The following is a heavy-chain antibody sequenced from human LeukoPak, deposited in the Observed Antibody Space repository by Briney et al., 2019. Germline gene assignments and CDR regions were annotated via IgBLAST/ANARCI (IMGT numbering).Heavy chain of an antibody. CDR2: IYHSGST. J-gene: IGHJ4*02. V-gene: IGHV4-38-2*02. Sequence: SETLSLTCTVSGYSISSGYYWGWIRQPPGKGLEWIGSIYHSGSTYYNPSLKSRVTISVDTSKNQFSLRLSSVTAADTAVYYCARAFTMIVVVPFDYWGQGTLVTVSS. CDR3: ARAFTMIVVVPFDY. CDR1: GYSISSGYY. D-gene: IGHD3-22*01.